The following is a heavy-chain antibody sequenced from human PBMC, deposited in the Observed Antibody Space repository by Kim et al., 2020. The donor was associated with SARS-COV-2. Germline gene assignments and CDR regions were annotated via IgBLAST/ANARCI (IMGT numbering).Heavy chain of an antibody. CDR2: ISYDGSNK. V-gene: IGHV3-30*04. J-gene: IGHJ4*02. CDR3: ARGLWYRGY. Sequence: GGSLRLSCAASGFTFSSYAMHWVRQAPGKGLEWVAVISYDGSNKYYADSVKGRFTISRDNSKNTLYLQMNSLRAEDTAVYYCARGLWYRGYWGQGTLVTVSS. D-gene: IGHD5-18*01. CDR1: GFTFSSYA.